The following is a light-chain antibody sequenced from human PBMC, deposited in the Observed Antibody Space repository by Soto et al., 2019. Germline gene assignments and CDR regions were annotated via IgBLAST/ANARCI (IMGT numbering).Light chain of an antibody. Sequence: DIQLTQSPSFLSASVGDRVTITCRASQGISNYLAWYQQKPGKAPNLLIHTASTLQSGVPSRFSGSGSGAEFTLTISSLQPEDFAIYYCQQSYSSPQTFGQGTKV. J-gene: IGKJ1*01. CDR3: QQSYSSPQT. V-gene: IGKV1-9*01. CDR1: QGISNY. CDR2: TAS.